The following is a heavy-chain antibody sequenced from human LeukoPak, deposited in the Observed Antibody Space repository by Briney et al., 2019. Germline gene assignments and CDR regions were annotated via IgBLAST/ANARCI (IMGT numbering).Heavy chain of an antibody. CDR3: AKDAYSSSLVTLDY. J-gene: IGHJ4*02. D-gene: IGHD6-6*01. V-gene: IGHV3-30*02. Sequence: PGGSLRLSCAASGFTFSDYGMHWVRQALGKGLEWVAFIRYNGSNKYYADSVKGRFTISRDNSKNTLYLQVNSLRAEDTAIYYCAKDAYSSSLVTLDYWGQGTLVIVSS. CDR1: GFTFSDYG. CDR2: IRYNGSNK.